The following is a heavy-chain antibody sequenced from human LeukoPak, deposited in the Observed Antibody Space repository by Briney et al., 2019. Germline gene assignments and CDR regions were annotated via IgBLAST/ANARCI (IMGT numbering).Heavy chain of an antibody. D-gene: IGHD3-3*01. V-gene: IGHV3-7*01. Sequence: GGSLRLSCAASGFTFSNYWMNWVRQAPGKGLEWVANIKQDGSARYYVDSVKGRLTISRDNAKSLLYLQMNSLRAEDAAVYYCAGGQGFLIDYWGQGTLVTVSS. CDR1: GFTFSNYW. J-gene: IGHJ4*02. CDR3: AGGQGFLIDY. CDR2: IKQDGSAR.